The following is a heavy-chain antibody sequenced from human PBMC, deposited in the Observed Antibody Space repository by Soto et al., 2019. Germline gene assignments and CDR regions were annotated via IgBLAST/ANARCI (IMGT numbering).Heavy chain of an antibody. CDR2: IKQDGGDK. D-gene: IGHD2-8*01. CDR3: ARARYAATPFDN. CDR1: GFTFSNYW. V-gene: IGHV3-7*01. Sequence: EVQLVESGGALVQPGGSLRLSFAASGFTFSNYWMSWVRQAPGKGLEWVAKIKQDGGDKYYVDSVKGRFTISRDNAKNSLSLQMSSLRVDDTAVYYCARARYAATPFDNWGQGTLVTVSS. J-gene: IGHJ4*02.